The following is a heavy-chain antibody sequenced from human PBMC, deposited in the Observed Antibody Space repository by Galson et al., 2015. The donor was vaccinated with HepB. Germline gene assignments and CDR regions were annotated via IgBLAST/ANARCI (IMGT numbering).Heavy chain of an antibody. CDR2: INSDGSST. V-gene: IGHV3-74*01. J-gene: IGHJ4*02. Sequence: SLRLSCAASGFTFSSYWMHWVRQAPGKGLVWVSRINSDGSSTSYADSVKGRFTISRDNAKNTLYLQMNSLRAEDTAVYYCAREGFRELLHFDYWGQGTLVTVSS. CDR3: AREGFRELLHFDY. D-gene: IGHD3-10*01. CDR1: GFTFSSYW.